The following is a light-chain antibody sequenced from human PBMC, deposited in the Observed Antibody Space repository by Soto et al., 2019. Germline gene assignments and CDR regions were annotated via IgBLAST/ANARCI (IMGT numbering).Light chain of an antibody. CDR2: EAS. V-gene: IGKV1-39*01. CDR3: QQSYSVPLT. CDR1: QSINSY. Sequence: DIQMTQSPSSLSASVGDRVTITCRASQSINSYLDWYQQKPGRAPKLLIYEASNLQSGVPSRFSAGGSGTDFSLTISSLQPEDVATYYCQQSYSVPLTFGPGTRVDIK. J-gene: IGKJ3*01.